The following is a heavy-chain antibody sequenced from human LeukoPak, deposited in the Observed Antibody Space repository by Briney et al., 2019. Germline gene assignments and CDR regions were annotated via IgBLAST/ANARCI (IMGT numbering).Heavy chain of an antibody. Sequence: GESLKISCKGSGYTFAHYWIGWVRQAPGKGLEWVANIEQDGSEKYYVDSVKGRFTISRDNAKNSLYLQMNSLRAEDTAVYYCAREFCSGANCYPMGAFDMWGQGTMVTVSS. V-gene: IGHV3-7*01. D-gene: IGHD2-15*01. CDR1: GYTFAHYW. J-gene: IGHJ3*02. CDR2: IEQDGSEK. CDR3: AREFCSGANCYPMGAFDM.